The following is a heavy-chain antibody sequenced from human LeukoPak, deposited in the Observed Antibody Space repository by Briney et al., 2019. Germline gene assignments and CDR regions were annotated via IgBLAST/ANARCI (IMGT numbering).Heavy chain of an antibody. CDR1: GFTFSTYS. J-gene: IGHJ4*02. CDR3: VRGFTLGAH. CDR2: IRSSSSTE. V-gene: IGHV3-48*01. Sequence: GGSLRLPCVASGFTFSTYSMNWVRQAPGKGLEWISHIRSSSSTEYYADSVKGRFTISRDNAKNALYLQMNSLRAEDTAVYYCVRGFTLGAHWGQGTLVTVSS. D-gene: IGHD3-3*02.